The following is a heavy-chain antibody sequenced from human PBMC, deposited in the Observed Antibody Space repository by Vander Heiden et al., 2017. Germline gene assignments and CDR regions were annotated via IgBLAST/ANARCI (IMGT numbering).Heavy chain of an antibody. Sequence: QVQLVESGGGVVQPGRALRLSGAASGFTFSSYGRHWVRQAPGKGLEWVAVIWYDGSNKYYADSVKGRFTISRDNSKNTLYLQMNSRRAEDTAVYYCARDYNEGMDVWGQGTTVTVSS. V-gene: IGHV3-33*01. J-gene: IGHJ6*02. D-gene: IGHD3-10*01. CDR1: GFTFSSYG. CDR2: IWYDGSNK. CDR3: ARDYNEGMDV.